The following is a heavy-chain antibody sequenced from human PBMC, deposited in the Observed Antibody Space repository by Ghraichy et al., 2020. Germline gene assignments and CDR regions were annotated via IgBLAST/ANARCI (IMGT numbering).Heavy chain of an antibody. V-gene: IGHV3-30*04. Sequence: GGSLRLSCAASGFTFSSYAMHWVRQAPGKGLEWVAVISYDGSNKYYADSVKGRFTISRDNSKNTLYLQMNSLRAEDTAVYYCARDNWYSSGWADYWGQGTLVTVSS. CDR2: ISYDGSNK. CDR3: ARDNWYSSGWADY. J-gene: IGHJ4*02. D-gene: IGHD6-19*01. CDR1: GFTFSSYA.